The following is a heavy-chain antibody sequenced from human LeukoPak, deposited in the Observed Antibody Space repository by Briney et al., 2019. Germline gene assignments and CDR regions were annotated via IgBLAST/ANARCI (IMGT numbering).Heavy chain of an antibody. Sequence: ASVKVSCKASGYSFTGYYMHWVRQAPGQGLEWMGWISPNSGGTNYAQKFQGRVTMSRDTSISTVYMELSRLRSDDTAVYYCAREYVVGEFPIIDYWGQGTLVTVSS. V-gene: IGHV1-2*02. J-gene: IGHJ4*02. CDR1: GYSFTGYY. CDR3: AREYVVGEFPIIDY. D-gene: IGHD3-10*01. CDR2: ISPNSGGT.